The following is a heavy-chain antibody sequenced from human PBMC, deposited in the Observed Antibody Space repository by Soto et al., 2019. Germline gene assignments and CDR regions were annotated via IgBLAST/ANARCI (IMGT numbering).Heavy chain of an antibody. Sequence: GGSLRLSCVGSGFTFSTYSINWVRQAPGKGLEWVSSISSRSDIYYADSVKGRFTISRDNAKSQVSLKLTSVTAADSAIYYCARDRRGRADGFIYYYAMDVWGQGTSVTVSS. CDR2: ISSRSDI. CDR1: GFTFSTYS. V-gene: IGHV3-21*04. J-gene: IGHJ6*02. D-gene: IGHD6-13*01. CDR3: ARDRRGRADGFIYYYAMDV.